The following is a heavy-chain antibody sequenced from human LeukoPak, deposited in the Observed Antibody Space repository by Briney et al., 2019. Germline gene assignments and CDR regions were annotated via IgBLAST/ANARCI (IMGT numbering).Heavy chain of an antibody. D-gene: IGHD5-12*01. J-gene: IGHJ6*02. V-gene: IGHV3-48*04. CDR1: GFTFSSYS. CDR2: ISSSSSTI. Sequence: PGGSLRLSCAASGFTFSSYSMNWVRQAPWKGLEWVSYISSSSSTIYYADSVKGRFTISRDNAKNSLYLQMNSLRAEDTAVYYCARTQEATMYYYYYYGMDVWGQGTTVTVSS. CDR3: ARTQEATMYYYYYYGMDV.